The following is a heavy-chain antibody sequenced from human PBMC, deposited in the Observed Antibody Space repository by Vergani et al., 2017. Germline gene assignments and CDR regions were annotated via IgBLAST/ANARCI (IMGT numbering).Heavy chain of an antibody. J-gene: IGHJ4*02. D-gene: IGHD1-7*01. V-gene: IGHV3-33*08. CDR2: IWYDGSNK. CDR3: ASDGNSLSYFDY. CDR1: GFTVSSNY. Sequence: VQLLESGGGLVQPGGSLRLSCAASGFTVSSNYMSWVRQAPGKGLEWVAVIWYDGSNKYYADSVKGRFTISRDNSKNTLYLQMNSLRAEDTAVYYCASDGNSLSYFDYWGQGTLVTVSS.